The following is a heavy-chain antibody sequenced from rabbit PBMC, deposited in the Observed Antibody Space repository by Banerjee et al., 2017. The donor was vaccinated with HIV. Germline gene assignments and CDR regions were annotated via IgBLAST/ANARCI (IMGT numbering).Heavy chain of an antibody. CDR3: ARYHYTAGWDFNL. CDR2: IYTGSGSA. D-gene: IGHD4-1*01. Sequence: QEQLEESGGDLVKPEGSLTLTCTASGFSFSSSYWICWVRQAPGKGLEWIACIYTGSGSALYVSWAKGRFTISKTSSTTVTLQMTSLTAADTATYFCARYHYTAGWDFNLRGPGTLVTVS. CDR1: GFSFSSSYW. J-gene: IGHJ4*01. V-gene: IGHV1S45*01.